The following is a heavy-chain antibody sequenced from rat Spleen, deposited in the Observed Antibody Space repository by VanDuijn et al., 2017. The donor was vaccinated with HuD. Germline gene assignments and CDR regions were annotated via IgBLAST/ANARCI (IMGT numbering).Heavy chain of an antibody. D-gene: IGHD1-5*01. V-gene: IGHV5-27*01. J-gene: IGHJ4*01. CDR2: INTGGGST. Sequence: EVQLVESGGGLVQPGRSLKLSCAASGFTFSNYYMAWVRQAPTKGLEWVTYINTGGGSTYYRDSVKGRFTISRDNAKSTLYLQMDSLRSEDTATYYLARHRHNYGVIDAWGQWASVTVSS. CDR3: ARHRHNYGVIDA. CDR1: GFTFSNYY.